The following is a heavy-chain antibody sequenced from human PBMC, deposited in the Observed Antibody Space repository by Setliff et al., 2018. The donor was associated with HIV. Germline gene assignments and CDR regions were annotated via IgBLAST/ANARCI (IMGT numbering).Heavy chain of an antibody. CDR3: ASGYNYAYSDY. D-gene: IGHD5-18*01. CDR1: GGSISSSSYY. CDR2: GFHSGTT. V-gene: IGHV4-39*07. Sequence: SETLSLTCTVSGGSISSSSYYWGWIRQSPGKGLEWIGSGFHSGTTYYNPSLKSRVTMSIDTSKNQLSLKLRSVTAADTAVYYCASGYNYAYSDYWGQGTLVTVSS. J-gene: IGHJ4*02.